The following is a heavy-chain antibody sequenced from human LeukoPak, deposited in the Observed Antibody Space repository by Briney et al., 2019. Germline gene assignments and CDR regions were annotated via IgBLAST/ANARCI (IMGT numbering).Heavy chain of an antibody. CDR3: ARSYYYESSGYYPAAY. V-gene: IGHV3-7*01. CDR1: GFTFSNYW. J-gene: IGHJ4*02. CDR2: IKYDGSEK. Sequence: GGSLRLACVASGFTFSNYWMTWVRQAPGKGLQWVASIKYDGSEKFSVDSVKGRFTISRDNANRSLYLQMNSLRAEDTAVYYCARSYYYESSGYYPAAYWGQGTLVTVSS. D-gene: IGHD3-22*01.